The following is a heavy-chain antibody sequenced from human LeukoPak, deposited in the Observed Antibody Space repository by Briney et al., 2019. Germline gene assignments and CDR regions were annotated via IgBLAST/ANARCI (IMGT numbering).Heavy chain of an antibody. D-gene: IGHD2-15*01. CDR3: AKSHVRHCSGGSCRPSDY. V-gene: IGHV3-23*01. J-gene: IGHJ4*02. Sequence: GGSLRLSCAASGFTFSSYAMSWVRQPPGKGLEWVSAISGSGGSTYYADSVKGRFTISRDNSKNPLYLQMNSLRAEDTAVYYCAKSHVRHCSGGSCRPSDYWGQGTLVTVSS. CDR1: GFTFSSYA. CDR2: ISGSGGST.